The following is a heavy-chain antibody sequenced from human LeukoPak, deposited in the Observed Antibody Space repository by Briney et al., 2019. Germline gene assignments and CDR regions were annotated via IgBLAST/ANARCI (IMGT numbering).Heavy chain of an antibody. CDR2: FYYSGST. Sequence: SETLSLTCTVSDGSITSSSYYWAWIRQPPGKGLEWIGSFYYSGSTYYNPSLKSRVTISVDTSKNPFSLKLRSVTAADTAVYYCARVVQSTDSSGFYLPEYFQHWGQGTLVTVSS. D-gene: IGHD3-22*01. J-gene: IGHJ1*01. CDR1: DGSITSSSYY. V-gene: IGHV4-39*07. CDR3: ARVVQSTDSSGFYLPEYFQH.